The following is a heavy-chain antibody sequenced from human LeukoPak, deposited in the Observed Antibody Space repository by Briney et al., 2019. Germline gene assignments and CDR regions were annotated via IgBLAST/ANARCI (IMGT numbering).Heavy chain of an antibody. J-gene: IGHJ4*02. V-gene: IGHV4-39*01. CDR2: VYYSGTT. CDR1: GGSISSGSYY. CDR3: ARHPPRDGSAFDY. Sequence: PSETLSLTCTDSGGSISSGSYYWGWIRQPPGKGLEWIASVYYSGTTFYSPSLKSRVTISVDTSKNQLSLKLGSVTAADTAVYYCARHPPRDGSAFDYWGQGTLVTVSS.